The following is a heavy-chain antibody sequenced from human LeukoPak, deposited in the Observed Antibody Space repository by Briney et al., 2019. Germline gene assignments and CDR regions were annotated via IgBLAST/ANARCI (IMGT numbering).Heavy chain of an antibody. V-gene: IGHV3-7*01. Sequence: GGSLRLSCAASGFTFTDYWMTWVRQVPGKGLEWVANIQRGGSESYYVDSVKGRFTISRENAKNSLYLQMDSLRVEDAAVYYCARVGTWELQRVFDYWGQGTPVTVSS. CDR3: ARVGTWELQRVFDY. CDR2: IQRGGSES. J-gene: IGHJ4*02. CDR1: GFTFTDYW. D-gene: IGHD1-26*01.